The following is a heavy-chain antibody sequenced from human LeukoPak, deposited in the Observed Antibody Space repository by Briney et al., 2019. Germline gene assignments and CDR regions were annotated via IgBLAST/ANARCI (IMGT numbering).Heavy chain of an antibody. J-gene: IGHJ4*02. D-gene: IGHD3-22*01. Sequence: PSETLSLTCTVSGGSISSYYWSWIRQPPGKGLEWLGYIYYSGSTNYNPSLKSRVTISVDTSKNQFSLTLSSVTAADTAVYYCAREALNAYDSSGYYAWGQGTLVTVSS. CDR3: AREALNAYDSSGYYA. V-gene: IGHV4-59*01. CDR2: IYYSGST. CDR1: GGSISSYY.